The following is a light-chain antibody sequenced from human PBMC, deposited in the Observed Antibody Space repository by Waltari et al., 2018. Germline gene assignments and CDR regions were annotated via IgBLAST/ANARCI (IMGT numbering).Light chain of an antibody. J-gene: IGKJ4*01. CDR1: NSITTY. CDR2: AAS. CDR3: QQTNTVPLT. V-gene: IGKV1-39*01. Sequence: TCRASNSITTYLNWYQQKPGKAPNRLIYAASSLQSGVPSRFSGSGSGTEFTLTISSLRPEDFATYYCQQTNTVPLTFGGGTKVEIK.